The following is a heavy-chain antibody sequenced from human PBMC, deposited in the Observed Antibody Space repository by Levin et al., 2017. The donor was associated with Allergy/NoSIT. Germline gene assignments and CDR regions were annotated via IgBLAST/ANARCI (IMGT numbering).Heavy chain of an antibody. J-gene: IGHJ4*02. CDR2: ISWNSGSI. Sequence: GGSLRLSCAASGFTFDDYAMNWVRQAPGKGLEWVSRISWNSGSIAYADSVKGRFTISRDNAKSSLYLQMNSLRAEDTALYFCAKDSVWRSSGWYYFDYWGQGTLVTVSS. CDR1: GFTFDDYA. V-gene: IGHV3-9*01. D-gene: IGHD6-19*01. CDR3: AKDSVWRSSGWYYFDY.